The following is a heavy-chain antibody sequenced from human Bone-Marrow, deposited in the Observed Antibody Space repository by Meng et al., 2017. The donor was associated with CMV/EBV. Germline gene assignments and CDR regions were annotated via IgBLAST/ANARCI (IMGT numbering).Heavy chain of an antibody. CDR1: YS. D-gene: IGHD3-3*01. Sequence: YSMNCVRQAPGKGLEWVSSISSSSSYIYYADSVKGRFTISRDNAKNSLYLQMNSLRAEDTAVYYCARATAMSAYDFWSGYSGGFGYWGQGTLVTVSS. CDR2: ISSSSSYI. CDR3: ARATAMSAYDFWSGYSGGFGY. V-gene: IGHV3-21*01. J-gene: IGHJ4*02.